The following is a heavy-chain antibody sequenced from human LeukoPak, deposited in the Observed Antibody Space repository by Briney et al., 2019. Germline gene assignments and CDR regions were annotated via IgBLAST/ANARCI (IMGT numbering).Heavy chain of an antibody. CDR1: GFTFSGSA. J-gene: IGHJ3*02. CDR2: ISTGGDRA. Sequence: GGSLRLSCAASGFTFSGSAMPWVRQASGKGLEWVSAISTGGDRAYYADSVKGRFTISRDNSRNTLYLQLNSLRAEDTAIYYCAVDCSSPSCYGQSAFDIWGQGTMVTVSS. D-gene: IGHD2-2*01. CDR3: AVDCSSPSCYGQSAFDI. V-gene: IGHV3-23*01.